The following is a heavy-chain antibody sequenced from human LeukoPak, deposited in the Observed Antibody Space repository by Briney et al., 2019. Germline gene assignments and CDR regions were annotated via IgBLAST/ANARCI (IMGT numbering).Heavy chain of an antibody. J-gene: IGHJ4*02. CDR1: GYTFTSYG. V-gene: IGHV1-18*01. CDR2: ISAYNGNT. Sequence: GASVKVSCKASGYTFTSYGISWVRQAPGQGLEWMGWISAYNGNTNYAQKLKGRVTMTTDTSTSTAYMELRSLRSDDTAVYYCARDPSSGYYYRGSADYWGQGTLVTVSS. CDR3: ARDPSSGYYYRGSADY. D-gene: IGHD3-22*01.